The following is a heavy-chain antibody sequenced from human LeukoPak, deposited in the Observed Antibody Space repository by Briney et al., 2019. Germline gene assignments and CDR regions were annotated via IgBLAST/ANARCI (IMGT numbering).Heavy chain of an antibody. V-gene: IGHV4-59*01. D-gene: IGHD3-22*01. Sequence: SETLSLTCTVSGGSISSYYWSWIRQPPGKGLEWIGYIYYSGSTNYNPSLKSRVTISVDTSKNQFSLKLSSVTAADTAVYYCARESPLYDSSGYDCCVEALDIWGQGTMVTVSS. CDR1: GGSISSYY. J-gene: IGHJ3*02. CDR2: IYYSGST. CDR3: ARESPLYDSSGYDCCVEALDI.